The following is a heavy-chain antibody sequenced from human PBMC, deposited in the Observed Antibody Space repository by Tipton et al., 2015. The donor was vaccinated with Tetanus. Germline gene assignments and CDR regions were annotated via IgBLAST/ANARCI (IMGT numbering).Heavy chain of an antibody. D-gene: IGHD2-2*01. CDR1: GGTFSSYA. CDR2: IIPIFGTA. J-gene: IGHJ4*02. V-gene: IGHV1-69*01. CDR3: ARGVRNCSSTSCYGFFYFDY. Sequence: QLVQSGAEVKKPGSSVKVPCKASGGTFSSYAISWVRQAPGQGLEWMGGIIPIFGTANYAQKFQGRVTITADESTSTAYMELSSLRSEDTAGYYCARGVRNCSSTSCYGFFYFDYWGQGTLVTVSS.